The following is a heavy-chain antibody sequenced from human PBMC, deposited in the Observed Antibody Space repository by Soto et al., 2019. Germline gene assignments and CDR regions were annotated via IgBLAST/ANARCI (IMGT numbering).Heavy chain of an antibody. CDR2: ISAYNGNA. CDR3: ARDSPYDSSGYYSNYYYGMDV. J-gene: IGHJ6*02. Sequence: ASVKVSCKASGYTFTSYGISWVRQAPGQGLEWMGWISAYNGNANYAQKLQGRVTMTTDTSTSTAYMELRSLRSDDTAVYYCARDSPYDSSGYYSNYYYGMDVWGQGTTVTVSS. D-gene: IGHD3-22*01. V-gene: IGHV1-18*01. CDR1: GYTFTSYG.